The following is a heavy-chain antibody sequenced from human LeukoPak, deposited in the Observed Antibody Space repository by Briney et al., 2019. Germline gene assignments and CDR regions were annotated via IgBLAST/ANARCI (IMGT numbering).Heavy chain of an antibody. CDR2: ISGSGGST. D-gene: IGHD3-22*01. J-gene: IGHJ4*02. V-gene: IGHV3-23*01. CDR3: AKDPFATMIVVAYYFDY. Sequence: GGSLRLFCAASGFTFSIDPMTWVRQAPGKGLEWVSAISGSGGSTYYADSVKGRFTISRDNSKNTLYLQMNSLRAEDTAVYYCAKDPFATMIVVAYYFDYWGQGTLVTVSS. CDR1: GFTFSIDP.